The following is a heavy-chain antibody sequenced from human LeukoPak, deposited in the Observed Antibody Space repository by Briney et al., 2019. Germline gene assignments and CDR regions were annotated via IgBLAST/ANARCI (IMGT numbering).Heavy chain of an antibody. D-gene: IGHD2-2*01. CDR3: ARTSRYCSSTNCAPLDY. J-gene: IGHJ4*02. CDR1: GGSFSGYY. CDR2: INHSGST. V-gene: IGHV4-34*01. Sequence: PSETLSLTCAVYGGSFSGYYWSWIRQPPGKGLGWIGEINHSGSTNYNPSLKSRVTISVDTSKNQFSLKLSSVTAADTAVYYCARTSRYCSSTNCAPLDYWGQGTLVTVSS.